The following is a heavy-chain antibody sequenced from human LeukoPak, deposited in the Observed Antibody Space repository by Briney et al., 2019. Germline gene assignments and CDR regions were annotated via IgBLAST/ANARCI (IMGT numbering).Heavy chain of an antibody. Sequence: SETLSLTCTVSGGSISSSDYYWGWIRQPPGKGLEWIGSIYYSVTTYYNPSLKSRVTISVDTSKNQFSLKLSSVTAADTAVYYCARIRRYYGSGSYRDYWGQGTLVTVSS. CDR1: GGSISSSDYY. V-gene: IGHV4-39*07. J-gene: IGHJ4*02. D-gene: IGHD3-10*01. CDR2: IYYSVTT. CDR3: ARIRRYYGSGSYRDY.